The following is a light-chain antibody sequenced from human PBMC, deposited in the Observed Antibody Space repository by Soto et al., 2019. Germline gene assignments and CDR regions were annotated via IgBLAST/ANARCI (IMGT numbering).Light chain of an antibody. V-gene: IGLV4-69*01. J-gene: IGLJ2*01. CDR1: SGHSDYA. Sequence: QLVLTQSPSASASLGASVKLTCTLSSGHSDYAIAWHQQQPEKGPRFLMKINGDGSHIKGDGIPDRFSGSISGAERYLTIFSLQSEDEADYYCQTWGTAIQVLFGGGTKLTVL. CDR3: QTWGTAIQVL. CDR2: INGDGSH.